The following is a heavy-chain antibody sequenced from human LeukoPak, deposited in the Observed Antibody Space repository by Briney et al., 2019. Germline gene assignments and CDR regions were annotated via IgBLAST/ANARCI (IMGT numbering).Heavy chain of an antibody. J-gene: IGHJ4*02. V-gene: IGHV3-30*18. D-gene: IGHD6-13*01. CDR3: AKDLANREAAAGFDY. CDR1: GFTFSSYG. Sequence: GRSLRLSCAASGFTFSSYGMHWVRQAPGKGLEWVAVIWYGGSNKYYADSVKGRFTISRDNSKNTLYLQMNSLRAEDTAVYYCAKDLANREAAAGFDYWGQGTLVTVSS. CDR2: IWYGGSNK.